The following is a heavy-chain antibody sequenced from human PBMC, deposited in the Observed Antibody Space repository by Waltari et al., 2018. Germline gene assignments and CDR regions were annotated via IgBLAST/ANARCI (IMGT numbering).Heavy chain of an antibody. V-gene: IGHV4-34*01. CDR3: ASRDVSSRAAHSDY. J-gene: IGHJ4*02. D-gene: IGHD6-6*01. Sequence: QVQLQQWGAGLLKPSETLSLTCAVYGGSFSGYYWSWIRQPPGKGLEWIGEINHSGRTNDIPSLKSRVTISVDTSKNQFSLKLSSVTAADTAVYYCASRDVSSRAAHSDYWGQGTLVTVSS. CDR1: GGSFSGYY. CDR2: INHSGRT.